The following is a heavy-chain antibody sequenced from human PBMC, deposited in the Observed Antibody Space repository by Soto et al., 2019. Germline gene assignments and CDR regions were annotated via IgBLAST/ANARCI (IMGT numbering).Heavy chain of an antibody. V-gene: IGHV3-23*01. Sequence: GGSLRLSCAASGFTFSSYGMSWVRQAPGKGPEWLSAISRSGDKTYYVDSVKGRFTISRDNSKNTLYLQMNSLSVEDTAIYYCARDYPGIWGQGTLVTVSS. CDR3: ARDYPGI. CDR1: GFTFSSYG. CDR2: ISRSGDKT. J-gene: IGHJ4*02.